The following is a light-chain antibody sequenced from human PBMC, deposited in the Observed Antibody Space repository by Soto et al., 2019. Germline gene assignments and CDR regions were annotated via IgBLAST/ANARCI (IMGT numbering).Light chain of an antibody. CDR1: SSNIGAGYD. Sequence: QSVLTQPPLVSGAPGQRVTISCTGSSSNIGAGYDVHWYQQLPGAAPTLLIYGNDNRPSGVPDRFSGSKSGTSASLAITGLQAEDEADYYCQSYDSSLIGSLFGGGTKVTVL. V-gene: IGLV1-40*01. CDR3: QSYDSSLIGSL. CDR2: GND. J-gene: IGLJ3*02.